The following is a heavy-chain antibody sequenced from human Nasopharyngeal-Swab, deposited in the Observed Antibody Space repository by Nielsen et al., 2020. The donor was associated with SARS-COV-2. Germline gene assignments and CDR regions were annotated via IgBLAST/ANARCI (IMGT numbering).Heavy chain of an antibody. CDR3: ARGDGRTVWRSYSFDS. V-gene: IGHV4-34*01. CDR1: GGSFSGYY. J-gene: IGHJ4*02. CDR2: INQRGST. Sequence: SETLFLTCAVYGGSFSGYYWSWIRQPPGKGLEWIGEINQRGSTNYYPSLKSRVTMSVDTSKNQFSLRLNSVTAADTAVYFCARGDGRTVWRSYSFDSWGQGTLVTVSS. D-gene: IGHD1-26*01.